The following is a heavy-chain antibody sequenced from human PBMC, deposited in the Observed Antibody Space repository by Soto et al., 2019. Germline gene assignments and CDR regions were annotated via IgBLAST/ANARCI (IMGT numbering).Heavy chain of an antibody. CDR3: AKGDRSSSWYSDY. J-gene: IGHJ4*02. CDR1: GFSFSRYA. D-gene: IGHD6-13*01. V-gene: IGHV3-23*01. Sequence: EVQLLESGGDLVQPGGSLRLSCAASGFSFSRYAMSWVRQAPGKGLEWVSAISGGGGSTYYPDSVKGRFSISRDNSKSTLYLQMNTLRAEDTAVYYCAKGDRSSSWYSDYWGQGTLVTVSS. CDR2: ISGGGGST.